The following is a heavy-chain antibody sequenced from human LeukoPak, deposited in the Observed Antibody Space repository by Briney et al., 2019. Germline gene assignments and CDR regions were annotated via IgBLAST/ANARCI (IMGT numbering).Heavy chain of an antibody. CDR2: IFYSGST. CDR3: ARGKMTDAGTFLDFDP. Sequence: SETLSLTCAVYGGSFSGYYWSWIRQHPGRGLEWIGYIFYSGSTYYNPSLKSRLIISADTSQNQFSLRLTSVTAADTAVYYCARGKMTDAGTFLDFDPWGQGTLVTVSS. J-gene: IGHJ5*02. D-gene: IGHD6-13*01. V-gene: IGHV4-31*11. CDR1: GGSFSGYY.